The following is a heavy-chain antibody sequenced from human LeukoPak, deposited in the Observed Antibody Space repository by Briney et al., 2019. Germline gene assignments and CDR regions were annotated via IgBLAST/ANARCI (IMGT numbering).Heavy chain of an antibody. J-gene: IGHJ4*02. D-gene: IGHD3-16*01. CDR2: INPNSGGT. CDR1: GYTFTGYY. V-gene: IGHV1-2*02. CDR3: ARPLGSRGSSPLYNY. Sequence: GASVKVSCKASGYTFTGYYMHWVRQAPGQGLEWMGWINPNSGGTNYAQKFQGRVTMTRDTSISTAYMELSRLRSDDTAVYYCARPLGSRGSSPLYNYGGQGTLVTVSS.